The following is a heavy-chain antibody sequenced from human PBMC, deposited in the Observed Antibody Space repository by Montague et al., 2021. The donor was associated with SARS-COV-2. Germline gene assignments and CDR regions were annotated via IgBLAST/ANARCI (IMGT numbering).Heavy chain of an antibody. J-gene: IGHJ4*02. CDR1: GGSISSSSYY. Sequence: SETLSLTCTVSGGSISSSSYYWGWIRQPPGTGLEWIGSIYYSGSTSYNPSLKSRVTISVDTSKNQFSLKLSSVTAADTAVYYCARLRAIVVVPAAFDYWGQGTLVTVSS. V-gene: IGHV4-39*01. D-gene: IGHD2-2*01. CDR3: ARLRAIVVVPAAFDY. CDR2: IYYSGST.